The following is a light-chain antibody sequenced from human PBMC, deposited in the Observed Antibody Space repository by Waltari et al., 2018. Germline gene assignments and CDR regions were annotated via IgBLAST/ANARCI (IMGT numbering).Light chain of an antibody. CDR3: SSYTTSSTLGV. CDR2: EVS. Sequence: GQSITISCTGTSSDVGAYNYVSWYQHHPGKAPKVMIYEVSNRPSGVSNRFSGSKSANTASLTISGLQAEDEADYYCSSYTTSSTLGVFGGGTKLTVL. V-gene: IGLV2-14*01. CDR1: SSDVGAYNY. J-gene: IGLJ3*02.